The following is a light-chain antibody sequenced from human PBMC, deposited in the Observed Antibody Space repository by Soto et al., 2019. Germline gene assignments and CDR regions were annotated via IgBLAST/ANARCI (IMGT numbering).Light chain of an antibody. J-gene: IGLJ3*02. CDR3: SSYSSTSTPWV. V-gene: IGLV2-14*01. CDR1: RSDVGAYKF. Sequence: QSALTQPASVSGSPGQSITIFCTGTRSDVGAYKFVSWYRHHPGRAPQVMIYEVTNRPSGVSSRFSGSKSGNTASLTISGLQPEDEGDYYCSSYSSTSTPWVFGGGTQVTVL. CDR2: EVT.